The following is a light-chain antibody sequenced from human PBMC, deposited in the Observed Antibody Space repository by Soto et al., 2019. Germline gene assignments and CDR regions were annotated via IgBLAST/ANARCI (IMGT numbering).Light chain of an antibody. CDR1: QTVSTNY. CDR2: DAS. J-gene: IGKJ1*01. V-gene: IGKV3-20*01. Sequence: EIVLTQSPGTLSLSPGERATLSCRARQTVSTNYLAWYQQKPGQAPRLLIFDASTRATGIPDRFTGSGSGTDLTLTISRLEPEDFAVYYCQLYGASPKTFGQGTKVDIK. CDR3: QLYGASPKT.